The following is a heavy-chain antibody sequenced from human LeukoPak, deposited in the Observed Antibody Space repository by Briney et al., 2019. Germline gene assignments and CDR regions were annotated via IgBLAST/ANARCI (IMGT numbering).Heavy chain of an antibody. CDR1: GFTFSNYG. CDR2: LSGSGGRT. J-gene: IGHJ4*02. CDR3: ARRAGAYSHPYDY. D-gene: IGHD4/OR15-4a*01. V-gene: IGHV3-23*01. Sequence: GGSLRLSCAASGFTFSNYGMSWVRQAPGKGLEWVSALSGSGGRTYYADSLKGRFTISRDNSKNTLYLQMNSLRAEDTAVYYCARRAGAYSHPYDYWGQGTLVTVSS.